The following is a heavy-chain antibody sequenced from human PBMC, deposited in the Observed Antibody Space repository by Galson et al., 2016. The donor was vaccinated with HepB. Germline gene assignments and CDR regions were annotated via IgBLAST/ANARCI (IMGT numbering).Heavy chain of an antibody. D-gene: IGHD6-13*01. CDR3: ARVRPGAAAWKPFDP. Sequence: SVKVSCKASGYTFSDYYLHWVRQAPGQGLEWMGWINPNSGNTESAQKFQGRVTMTRDTSISTAYLELFRITADDTAVYFCARVRPGAAAWKPFDPWGQGTLVTVS. CDR1: GYTFSDYY. CDR2: INPNSGNT. J-gene: IGHJ5*02. V-gene: IGHV1-2*02.